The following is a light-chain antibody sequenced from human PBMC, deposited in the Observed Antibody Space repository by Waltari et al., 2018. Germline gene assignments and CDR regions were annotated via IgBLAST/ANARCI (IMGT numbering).Light chain of an antibody. J-gene: IGLJ2*01. CDR2: RDD. CDR1: SSNIRAGYA. CDR3: QSFDRDLNAVL. V-gene: IGLV1-40*01. Sequence: QSVLTQPPSVSGAPGQSVTISCTGSSSNIRAGYAVHRYQQIPGSAPKVLIYRDDNRPSGVPGRFSGSKSGTSASLSVTGLHVEDEADYFCQSFDRDLNAVLFGGGTKLTVL.